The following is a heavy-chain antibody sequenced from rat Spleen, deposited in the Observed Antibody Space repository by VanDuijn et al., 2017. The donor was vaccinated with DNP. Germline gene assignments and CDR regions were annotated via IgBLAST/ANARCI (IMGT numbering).Heavy chain of an antibody. Sequence: EVQLVESGGGPVQPGRSLKLSCVASGFIFSNYWMTWIRQAPGKGLEWVASISNTGDNNYYSDSVKGRFIISRNNAKSTLYLQMDSLRSDDTATYYCAGRPPPTRGPFDYWGQGVMVTVSS. CDR2: ISNTGDNN. CDR3: AGRPPPTRGPFDY. D-gene: IGHD1-4*01. V-gene: IGHV5-31*01. CDR1: GFIFSNYW. J-gene: IGHJ2*01.